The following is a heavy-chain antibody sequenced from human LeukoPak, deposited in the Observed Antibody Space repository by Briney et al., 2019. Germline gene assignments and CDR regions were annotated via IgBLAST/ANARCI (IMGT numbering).Heavy chain of an antibody. D-gene: IGHD4-23*01. V-gene: IGHV4-59*01. Sequence: SETLSLTCTVSGGSISTYYWSWLRQPPGEGLEWLGYIHSSANANYNPSLKSRVTISVDTSKNQFSLKLSSVTAADTAVYYCARGGTVGNAWDYWGQGTLVTVSS. J-gene: IGHJ4*02. CDR3: ARGGTVGNAWDY. CDR2: IHSSANA. CDR1: GGSISTYY.